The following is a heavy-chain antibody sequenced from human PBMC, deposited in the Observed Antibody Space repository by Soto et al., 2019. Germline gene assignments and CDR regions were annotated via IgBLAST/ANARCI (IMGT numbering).Heavy chain of an antibody. D-gene: IGHD1-26*01. CDR1: EGTFSSYA. CDR3: ARDRQSGSYYPPFDY. V-gene: IGHV1-69*13. Sequence: SVKVSCKASEGTFSSYAISWVRQAPGQGLEWMGGIIPIFGTANYAQKFQSRVTITADESTSTAYMGLSILRAAGTVVYYCARDRQSGSYYPPFDYWGQGTLVTVSS. J-gene: IGHJ4*02. CDR2: IIPIFGTA.